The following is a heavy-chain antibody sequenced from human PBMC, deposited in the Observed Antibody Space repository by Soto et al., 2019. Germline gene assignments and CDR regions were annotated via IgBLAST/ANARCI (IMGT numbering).Heavy chain of an antibody. V-gene: IGHV3-30*18. D-gene: IGHD6-13*01. CDR1: GFTFSSYG. Sequence: QVQLVESGGGVVQPGRSLRLSCAASGFTFSSYGMHWVRQAPGKGLEWVAVISYDGSNKYYADSVKGRFTISRDNSKNTLYLQMNSLRAEDTAVYYCAKEGSGSSSWFCDYWGQGTPVTVSS. CDR2: ISYDGSNK. CDR3: AKEGSGSSSWFCDY. J-gene: IGHJ4*02.